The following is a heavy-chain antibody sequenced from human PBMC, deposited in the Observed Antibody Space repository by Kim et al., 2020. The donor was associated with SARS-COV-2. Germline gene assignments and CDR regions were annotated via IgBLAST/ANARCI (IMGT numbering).Heavy chain of an antibody. D-gene: IGHD6-19*01. CDR2: FYYIGST. J-gene: IGHJ6*02. Sequence: SETLSLTCTVSGGSISSYYWSWIRQPPGKGLEWIGDFYYIGSTNYNPSLKSRVTISVDTSKNQFSLKLSSVTAADTAVYYCARVRVAGLYYYDYYGMDVWGQGTPVTVSS. CDR1: GGSISSYY. V-gene: IGHV4-59*08. CDR3: ARVRVAGLYYYDYYGMDV.